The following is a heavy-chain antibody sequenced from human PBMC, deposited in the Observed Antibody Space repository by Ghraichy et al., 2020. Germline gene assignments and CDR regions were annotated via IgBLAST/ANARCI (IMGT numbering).Heavy chain of an antibody. CDR3: ARSLRYYDFWSGRSWFDP. J-gene: IGHJ5*02. CDR1: GFSLSTSGVG. CDR2: IYWDDDK. V-gene: IGHV2-5*02. D-gene: IGHD3-3*01. Sequence: SGPTLVKPTQTLTLTCTFSGFSLSTSGVGVGWIRQPPGKALEWLALIYWDDDKRYSPSLKSRLTITKDTSKNQVVLTMTNMDPVDTATYYCARSLRYYDFWSGRSWFDPWGQGTLVTVSS.